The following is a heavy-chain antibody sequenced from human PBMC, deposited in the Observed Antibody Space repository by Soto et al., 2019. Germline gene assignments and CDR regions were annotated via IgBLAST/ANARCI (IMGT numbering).Heavy chain of an antibody. CDR1: GGTFSSYA. J-gene: IGHJ6*02. CDR2: IIPIFGTA. Sequence: QVQLVQAGAEVKKPGSSVKVSCKASGGTFSSYAISWVRQAPGQGLEWMGGIIPIFGTANYAQKFQGRVTMTADESTITAYMELSSRRSDATAGYYCGRDSGGTTVACGMDVLGQGTTVTVSS. V-gene: IGHV1-69*01. D-gene: IGHD4-17*01. CDR3: GRDSGGTTVACGMDV.